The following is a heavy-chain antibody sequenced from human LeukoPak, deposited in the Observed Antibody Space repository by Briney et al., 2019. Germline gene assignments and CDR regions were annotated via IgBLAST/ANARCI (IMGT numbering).Heavy chain of an antibody. Sequence: SESLSLTCTVSGGSISSSSYYWGWPRQPRGRGLEWIGSIYYSGSTYYNPSLKSRVTISVDTSKNQFSLKLSSVTAADTAVYYWARHSYGYEYNWFDLWGQGTLVTVSS. J-gene: IGHJ5*02. CDR2: IYYSGST. CDR3: ARHSYGYEYNWFDL. D-gene: IGHD5-18*01. CDR1: GGSISSSSYY. V-gene: IGHV4-39*01.